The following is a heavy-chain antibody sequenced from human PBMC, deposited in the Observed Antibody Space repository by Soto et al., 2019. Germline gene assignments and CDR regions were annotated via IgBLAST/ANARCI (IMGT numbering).Heavy chain of an antibody. V-gene: IGHV1-18*01. CDR3: ASERYYYDSSGYYHGGYFDY. Sequence: GASVNVSCKASGYTFTSYGISWVRQAPGQGLEWMGWISAYNGNTNYAQKLQGRVTMTTDTSTSTAYMEMRSLRSDDTAVYYCASERYYYDSSGYYHGGYFDYWGQGSLVTVSS. CDR2: ISAYNGNT. CDR1: GYTFTSYG. D-gene: IGHD3-22*01. J-gene: IGHJ4*02.